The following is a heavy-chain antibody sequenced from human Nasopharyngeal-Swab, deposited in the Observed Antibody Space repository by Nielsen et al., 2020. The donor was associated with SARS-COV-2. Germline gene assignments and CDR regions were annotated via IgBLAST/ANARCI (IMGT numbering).Heavy chain of an antibody. V-gene: IGHV3-74*01. J-gene: IGHJ4*02. D-gene: IGHD4-17*01. CDR1: GFTFSTYA. CDR2: INSDGSST. CDR3: ARHDYGENY. Sequence: GGSLRLSCAASGFTFSTYAMSWVRQAPGKGLVWVSRINSDGSSTSYADSVKGRFTISRDNAKNTLYLQMNSLRAEDTAVYYCARHDYGENYWGQGTLVTVSS.